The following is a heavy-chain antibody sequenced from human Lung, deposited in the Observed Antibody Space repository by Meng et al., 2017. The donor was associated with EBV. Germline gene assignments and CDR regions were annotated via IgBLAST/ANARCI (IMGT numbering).Heavy chain of an antibody. Sequence: QGQLQASGPGLVKPSKTLSLTCTVSGDSISSTDYYWSWVRQPPGKGLEWIGYIYYSGSRYYNPSLKSRVTISVDTSRNQFSLKLTSVTAADTAVYYCAREYSSSSGLHGPWGQGTLVTVSS. CDR1: GDSISSTDYY. D-gene: IGHD6-6*01. J-gene: IGHJ5*02. CDR3: AREYSSSSGLHGP. CDR2: IYYSGSR. V-gene: IGHV4-30-4*01.